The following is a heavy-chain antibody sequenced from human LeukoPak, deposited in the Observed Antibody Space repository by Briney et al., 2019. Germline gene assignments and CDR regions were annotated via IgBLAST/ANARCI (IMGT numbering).Heavy chain of an antibody. Sequence: VASVKVSCKASGGTFSSYTISWVRQAPGQGLEWMGRIIPILGIANYAQKFQGRVTITADKSTSTAYVELSSLRSEDTAVYYCARDDYDSSGYANWFDPWGQGTLVTVSS. J-gene: IGHJ5*02. CDR2: IIPILGIA. D-gene: IGHD3-22*01. CDR1: GGTFSSYT. V-gene: IGHV1-69*04. CDR3: ARDDYDSSGYANWFDP.